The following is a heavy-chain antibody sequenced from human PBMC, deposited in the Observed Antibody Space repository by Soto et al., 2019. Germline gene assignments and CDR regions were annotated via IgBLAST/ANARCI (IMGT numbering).Heavy chain of an antibody. V-gene: IGHV1-69*01. D-gene: IGHD1-26*01. CDR1: AGTFSSYA. CDR2: IIPIFGTA. CDR3: ARVPLGGSYLNWFDP. J-gene: IGHJ5*02. Sequence: QVQLVQSGADVKKPGSSVKVSCKASAGTFSSYAISWVRQAPGQGLEWMGGIIPIFGTANYAQKFQGRVTITADESTSTAYMELSSLRSEDTAVYYCARVPLGGSYLNWFDPWGQGTLVTVSS.